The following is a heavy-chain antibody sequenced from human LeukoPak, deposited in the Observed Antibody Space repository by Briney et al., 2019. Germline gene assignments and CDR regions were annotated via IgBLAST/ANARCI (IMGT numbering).Heavy chain of an antibody. CDR1: GGTFSSYA. CDR3: ARERAGYCSSTSCYLDY. J-gene: IGHJ4*02. D-gene: IGHD2-2*01. Sequence: ASVKVSCKASGGTFSSYAISWVRQAPGQGLEWMGWISAYNGNTNYAQKLQGRVTMTTDTSTSTAYMELRSLRSDDTAVYYCARERAGYCSSTSCYLDYWGQGTLVTVSS. CDR2: ISAYNGNT. V-gene: IGHV1-18*01.